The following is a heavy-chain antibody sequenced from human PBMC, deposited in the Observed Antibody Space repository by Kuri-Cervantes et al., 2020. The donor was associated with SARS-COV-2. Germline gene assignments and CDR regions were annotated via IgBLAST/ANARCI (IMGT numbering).Heavy chain of an antibody. CDR1: GFTFSSYE. CDR2: ISSSGSTI. V-gene: IGHV3-48*03. CDR3: ARVQGWYPDNWFDP. Sequence: GESLKISCAASGFTFSSYEMNWVRQAPGKGLEWVSYISSSGSTIYYADSVKGRFTISRDNAKNSLYLQMNSLRAEDTAVYYCARVQGWYPDNWFDPWGQGTLVTVSS. J-gene: IGHJ5*02. D-gene: IGHD6-19*01.